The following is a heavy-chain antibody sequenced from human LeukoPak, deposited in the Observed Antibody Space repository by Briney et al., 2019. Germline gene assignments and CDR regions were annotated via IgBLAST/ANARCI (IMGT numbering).Heavy chain of an antibody. CDR2: IKQDGTEK. Sequence: GGSLRLSCAASGFTFTTYWMSWIRQAPGKGLEWVANIKQDGTEKYYVDSVKGRFTISRDNAKNSLYLQMNSLRVEDTAVYYCAKVAKYYYGSETYYFFEHWGQGTPVTASS. CDR1: GFTFTTYW. V-gene: IGHV3-7*01. CDR3: AKVAKYYYGSETYYFFEH. D-gene: IGHD3-10*01. J-gene: IGHJ4*02.